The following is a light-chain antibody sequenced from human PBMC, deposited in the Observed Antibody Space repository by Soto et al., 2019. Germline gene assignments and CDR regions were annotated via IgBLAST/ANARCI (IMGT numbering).Light chain of an antibody. J-gene: IGKJ1*01. CDR2: DAS. CDR1: QSIISW. V-gene: IGKV1-5*01. CDR3: QQYNTYPWT. Sequence: EIQMKQSPSTLSASAGDRGTRSCRASQSIISWLDWYQQKPGKAHKLLIYDASSLESGVPSRFRGSGSGTEVTLTISSLQTDDFATYYCQQYNTYPWTFGQGTRWIS.